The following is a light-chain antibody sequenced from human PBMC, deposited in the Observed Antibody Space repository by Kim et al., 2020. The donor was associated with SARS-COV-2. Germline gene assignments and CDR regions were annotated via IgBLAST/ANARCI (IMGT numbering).Light chain of an antibody. CDR3: SSYTTIYSYV. J-gene: IGLJ1*01. Sequence: GQSFTTPCTGTSVDIGGFDYVSWYQQRPGKAPKLLIYGVTHRPSGFPDRFSGSKSGNTASLTISGLQAEDEADYYCSSYTTIYSYVFGTGTKVTVL. V-gene: IGLV2-14*03. CDR2: GVT. CDR1: SVDIGGFDY.